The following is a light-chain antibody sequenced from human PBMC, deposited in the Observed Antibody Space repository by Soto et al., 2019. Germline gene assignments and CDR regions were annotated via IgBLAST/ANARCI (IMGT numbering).Light chain of an antibody. CDR1: TNDVGNYNY. Sequence: QSALTQPRSVSGSPGQSVTISCTGTTNDVGNYNYVSWYQQHPSKAPKLMIYDVTKRPSGVPDHFSGSKSGNTASLTISGLQAEDEADYYCCSYAGSYSYVFGTGTKLTVL. J-gene: IGLJ1*01. CDR2: DVT. CDR3: CSYAGSYSYV. V-gene: IGLV2-11*01.